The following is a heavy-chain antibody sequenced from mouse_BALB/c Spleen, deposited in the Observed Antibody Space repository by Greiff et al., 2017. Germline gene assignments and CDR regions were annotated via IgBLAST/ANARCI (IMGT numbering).Heavy chain of an antibody. Sequence: EVKVVESGGGLVKPGGSLKLSCAASGFTFSSYAMSWVRQTPEKRLEWVASISSGGSTYYPDSVKGRFTISRDNARNILYLQMSSLRSEDTAMYYCAYYGSYYFDYWGQGTTLTVSS. J-gene: IGHJ2*01. V-gene: IGHV5-6-5*01. CDR1: GFTFSSYA. CDR3: AYYGSYYFDY. D-gene: IGHD1-1*01. CDR2: ISSGGST.